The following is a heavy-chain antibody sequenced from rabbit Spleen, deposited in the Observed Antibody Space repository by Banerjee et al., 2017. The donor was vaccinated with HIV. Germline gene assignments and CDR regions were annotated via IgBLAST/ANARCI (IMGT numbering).Heavy chain of an antibody. CDR2: IDTGSSGFT. V-gene: IGHV1S40*01. D-gene: IGHD1-1*01. J-gene: IGHJ6*01. CDR3: ARDTSSSFSSYGMDL. Sequence: QSLEESGGDLVKPGGSLKLSCKASGFDFSSYYMSWVRQAPGKGLEWIACIDTGSSGFTYYASWAKGRFTISKTSSTTVTLQMTRLTAADTATYFCARDTSSSFSSYGMDLWGPGTLVTVS. CDR1: GFDFSSYY.